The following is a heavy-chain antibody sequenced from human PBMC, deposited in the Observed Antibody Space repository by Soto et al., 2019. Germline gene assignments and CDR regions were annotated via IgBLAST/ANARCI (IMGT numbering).Heavy chain of an antibody. CDR1: GFTFSTYA. CDR3: ARDPSHSYYTLFYYFDY. Sequence: QAGGSLRLSCAASGFTFSTYAMSWVRQAPGKVLEWVSAISGSGNNTYYADSVKGRFTITIDDSKSTLYLQMNSLRAEDTAVYYCARDPSHSYYTLFYYFDYWGQGTLVTVSS. V-gene: IGHV3-23*01. J-gene: IGHJ4*02. D-gene: IGHD1-26*01. CDR2: ISGSGNNT.